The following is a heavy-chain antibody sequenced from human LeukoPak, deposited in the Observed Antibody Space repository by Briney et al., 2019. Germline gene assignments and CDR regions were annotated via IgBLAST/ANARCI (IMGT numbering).Heavy chain of an antibody. V-gene: IGHV4-30-4*01. D-gene: IGHD3-22*01. J-gene: IGHJ4*02. Sequence: SETLSLTCTVSGGSISSGDYYWSWIRQPPGKGLEWIGYIYYSGSTYYNPSLKSRVTISVDTSKNQFSLKLSSVTAADTAVYYCARDGYDSSGCAYWGQGTLVTVSS. CDR1: GGSISSGDYY. CDR3: ARDGYDSSGCAY. CDR2: IYYSGST.